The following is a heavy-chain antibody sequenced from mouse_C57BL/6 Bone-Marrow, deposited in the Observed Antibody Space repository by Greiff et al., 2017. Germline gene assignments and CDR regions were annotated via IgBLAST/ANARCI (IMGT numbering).Heavy chain of an antibody. CDR3: TSYYFMDY. CDR2: IDPENGDT. J-gene: IGHJ4*01. V-gene: IGHV14-4*01. CDR1: GFNIKDDY. Sequence: EVQLQQSGAELVRPGASVKLSCTASGFNIKDDYMHWVKQRPEQGLEWIGWIDPENGDTEYASKFQGKATITADTSSHTAYLQLSSLTSEDTAVYYCTSYYFMDYWGQGTSVTVAS.